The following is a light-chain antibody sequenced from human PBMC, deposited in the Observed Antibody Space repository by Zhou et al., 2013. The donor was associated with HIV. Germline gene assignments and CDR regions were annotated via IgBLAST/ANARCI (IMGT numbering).Light chain of an antibody. V-gene: IGKV3-15*01. Sequence: EIVMTQSPATLSLSVSPGERATLSCRASQSVNDNLAWYQQKPGQAPRLLIYGAAAGATGVPDRFSGSGSGTEFTLTISSLQSEDLAVYYCLQYHRWPYTFGQGTKLEI. CDR3: LQYHRWPYT. J-gene: IGKJ2*01. CDR1: QSVNDN. CDR2: GAA.